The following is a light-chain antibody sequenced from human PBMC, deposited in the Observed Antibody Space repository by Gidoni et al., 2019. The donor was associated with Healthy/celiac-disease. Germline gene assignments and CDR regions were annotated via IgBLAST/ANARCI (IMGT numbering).Light chain of an antibody. J-gene: IGLJ3*02. V-gene: IGLV9-49*01. CDR2: VGTGGIVG. Sequence: QPVLTKPPSASASLGASVTLTCTLSSGHSNYKVDWYQQRPGKGHRFVMRVGTGGIVGSKGGGIPDRFSVLGSGLHRYLTIKNIQEEDESDYHCGADHGSGSNFVWVFGGGTKLTVL. CDR1: SGHSNYK. CDR3: GADHGSGSNFVWV.